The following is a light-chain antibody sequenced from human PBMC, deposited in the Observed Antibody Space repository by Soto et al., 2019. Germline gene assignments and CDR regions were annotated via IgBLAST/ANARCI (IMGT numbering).Light chain of an antibody. J-gene: IGKJ5*01. CDR1: QSVSSSN. CDR3: QQYNNWPPGIT. Sequence: EIVLTQSPGTLSLSPWDRATLYCRASQSVSSSNLAWYQQKRGQSPRLLIYGASGRATGIPARFSGSGSGTEFTLTISSLQSEDFAVYYCQQYNNWPPGITFGQGTRLEIK. V-gene: IGKV3-15*01. CDR2: GAS.